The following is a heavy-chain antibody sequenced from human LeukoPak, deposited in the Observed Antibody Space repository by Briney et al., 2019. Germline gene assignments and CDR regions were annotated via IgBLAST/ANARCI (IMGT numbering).Heavy chain of an antibody. J-gene: IGHJ4*02. CDR3: ARSPTGWYYDSSGYSSYYFDY. V-gene: IGHV3-21*01. D-gene: IGHD3-22*01. CDR2: ISSSGSYI. CDR1: GFTFSSYW. Sequence: PGGSLRLSCAASGFTFSSYWMSWVRQAPGKGLEWVSSISSSGSYIYYADSVKGRFTISRDNAKNSLYLQMNSLRAEDTAVYYCARSPTGWYYDSSGYSSYYFDYWGQGTLVTVSS.